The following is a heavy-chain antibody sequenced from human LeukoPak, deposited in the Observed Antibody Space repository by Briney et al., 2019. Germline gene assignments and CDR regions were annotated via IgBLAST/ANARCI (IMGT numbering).Heavy chain of an antibody. D-gene: IGHD2-2*01. J-gene: IGHJ6*03. CDR1: GGSFSGYY. CDR3: ARGREDIVVVPAASYYYYMDV. Sequence: PSETLSLTCAVYGGSFSGYYWSWIRQPPGKGLEWIGEINHSGSTNYNPSLKSRVTISVDTSKNQFSLKLSSVTAADTAVYYCARGREDIVVVPAASYYYYMDVWGKGTTVTISS. CDR2: INHSGST. V-gene: IGHV4-34*01.